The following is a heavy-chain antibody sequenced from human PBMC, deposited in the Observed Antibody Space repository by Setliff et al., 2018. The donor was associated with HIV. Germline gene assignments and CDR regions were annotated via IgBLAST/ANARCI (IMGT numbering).Heavy chain of an antibody. CDR2: ISAYNGNT. V-gene: IGHV1-18*01. J-gene: IGHJ6*03. D-gene: IGHD2-8*01. CDR3: ARALIYCTNGVCYHYYYMDV. CDR1: GYTFTSYG. Sequence: ASVKVSCKAPGYTFTSYGISWVRQAPGQGLEWMGWISAYNGNTNYAQKLQGRVTMTTDTSTSTAYMELRSLRSDDTAVYYCARALIYCTNGVCYHYYYMDVWGKGTTVTV.